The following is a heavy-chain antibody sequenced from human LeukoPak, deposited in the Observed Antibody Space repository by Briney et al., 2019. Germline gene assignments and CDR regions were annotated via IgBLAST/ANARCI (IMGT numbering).Heavy chain of an antibody. CDR2: IKQDGSEK. Sequence: GGSLRLSCAASGFTFSSYWMSWVRQAPGKGLEWVANIKQDGSEKYYVDSVKGRFTISRDNAKNSLYLQMNSLRAEDTAVYYCARHTFYDFWSGRGIEHWGQGTLVTVSS. CDR3: ARHTFYDFWSGRGIEH. J-gene: IGHJ1*01. D-gene: IGHD3-3*01. CDR1: GFTFSSYW. V-gene: IGHV3-7*01.